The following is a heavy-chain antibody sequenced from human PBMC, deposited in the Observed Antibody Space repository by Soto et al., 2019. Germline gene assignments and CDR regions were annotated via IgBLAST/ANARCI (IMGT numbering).Heavy chain of an antibody. Sequence: EVQLLESGGRLVQPGGSLRLSCAASGFTFRSYAMSWVRQAPGKGLEWVSAISASGGTTYYADSVKGRFTISRDNSKNTLYLQMNSLRAEDTAVYYCAKDLGNYYYDSSGYSSYGMDVW. V-gene: IGHV3-23*01. CDR1: GFTFRSYA. CDR2: ISASGGTT. CDR3: AKDLGNYYYDSSGYSSYGMDV. D-gene: IGHD3-22*01. J-gene: IGHJ6*01.